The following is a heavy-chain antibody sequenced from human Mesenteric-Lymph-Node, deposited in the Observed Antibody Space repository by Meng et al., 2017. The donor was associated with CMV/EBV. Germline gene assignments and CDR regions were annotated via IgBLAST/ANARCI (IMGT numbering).Heavy chain of an antibody. V-gene: IGHV1-2*02. Sequence: ASVKVSCKAFGYTLTHYYMHWVRQAPGQGLEWMGWINPNSGGTNYAQKFQGRVTMTRDTSISTAYMELSRLRSDDTAVYYCAREWGGCSGGSCYFDYWGQGTLVTVSS. CDR3: AREWGGCSGGSCYFDY. CDR2: INPNSGGT. J-gene: IGHJ4*02. CDR1: GYTLTHYY. D-gene: IGHD2-15*01.